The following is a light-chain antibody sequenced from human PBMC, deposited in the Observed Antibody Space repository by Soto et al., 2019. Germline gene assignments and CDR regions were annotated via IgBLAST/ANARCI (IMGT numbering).Light chain of an antibody. J-gene: IGKJ2*01. CDR1: HSVSSSY. CDR3: HQYGSSPYT. CDR2: GAS. Sequence: EIVLTQSPGTLSLSPGERATLSCRASHSVSSSYLAWYQQKPGQAPRLLIYGASQRAAGIPDRFSGTGSGTGFTLTISRLEPEDFVVYYCHQYGSSPYTFGQGNKLDIK. V-gene: IGKV3-20*01.